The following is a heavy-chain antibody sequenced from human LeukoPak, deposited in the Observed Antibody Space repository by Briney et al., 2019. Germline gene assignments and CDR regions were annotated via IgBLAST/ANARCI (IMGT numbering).Heavy chain of an antibody. CDR1: GFTFSSYS. D-gene: IGHD2-2*01. J-gene: IGHJ4*02. Sequence: PGGSLRLSCAASGFTFSSYSMNWVRQGLGRGLERVSSISSSSSYIYYADSVKGRFTISRDNAKNSLYLQMNSLRAEDTAVYYCARSKGIVVVPAAMSYWGQGTLVTVSS. CDR3: ARSKGIVVVPAAMSY. CDR2: ISSSSSYI. V-gene: IGHV3-21*01.